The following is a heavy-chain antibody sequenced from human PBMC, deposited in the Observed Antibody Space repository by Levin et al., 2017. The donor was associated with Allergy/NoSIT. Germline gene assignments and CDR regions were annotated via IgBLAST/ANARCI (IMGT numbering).Heavy chain of an antibody. CDR2: VKDDGSGT. V-gene: IGHV3-7*02. D-gene: IGHD6-13*01. CDR3: ATSYSSSWYGDGSDS. CDR1: GFTFSNYW. J-gene: IGHJ4*02. Sequence: GGSLRLSCAASGFTFSNYWMVWVRQAPGKGLEWVAFVKDDGSGTYYLDSVQGRFTISRDNAKKLLFLQMDSLRAEDTAVYYCATSYSSSWYGDGSDSWGQGTLVTVSS.